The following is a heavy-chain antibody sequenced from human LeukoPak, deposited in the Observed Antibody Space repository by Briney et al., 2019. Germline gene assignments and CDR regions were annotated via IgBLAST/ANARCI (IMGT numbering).Heavy chain of an antibody. CDR3: VKGRISEDGLDF. Sequence: GGSLRLSCAASRFTFSRSAMTWVRQTPGKGLDWVSSISSSGNTYYADSVKGRFTISRDNSKNMPYLQMNSLRAEDTAVYYCVKGRISEDGLDFWGQGTLVTVSS. CDR1: RFTFSRSA. V-gene: IGHV3-23*01. CDR2: ISSSGNT. D-gene: IGHD6-13*01. J-gene: IGHJ4*02.